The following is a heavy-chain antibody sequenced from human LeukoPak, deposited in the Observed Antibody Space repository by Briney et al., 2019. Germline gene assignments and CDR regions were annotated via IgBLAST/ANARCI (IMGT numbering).Heavy chain of an antibody. CDR2: FYYGGST. J-gene: IGHJ4*02. V-gene: IGHV4-59*03. Sequence: PSETLSLTCTVSGDSISIYYWSWLRQPPGKRLEWLGYFYYGGSTNYNPSLKSRVTISVEPSKNQCALDLSSVTAAVTAVYYGAGKFSGRFDYWGQGTLVTVSS. D-gene: IGHD6-25*01. CDR3: AGKFSGRFDY. CDR1: GDSISIYY.